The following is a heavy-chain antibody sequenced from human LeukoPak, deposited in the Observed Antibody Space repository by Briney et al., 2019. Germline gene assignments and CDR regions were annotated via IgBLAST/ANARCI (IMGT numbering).Heavy chain of an antibody. Sequence: ASVKVSCKASGYTFTSYAMHWVRQAPGQRLEWMGWINAGNGNTKYSQKFQGRVTITRDTSASTAYMELSSLRSEDTAVYYCARASVLRYFDSRGEYFRHWGQGTLVTVSS. D-gene: IGHD3-9*01. J-gene: IGHJ1*01. CDR1: GYTFTSYA. CDR2: INAGNGNT. V-gene: IGHV1-3*01. CDR3: ARASVLRYFDSRGEYFRH.